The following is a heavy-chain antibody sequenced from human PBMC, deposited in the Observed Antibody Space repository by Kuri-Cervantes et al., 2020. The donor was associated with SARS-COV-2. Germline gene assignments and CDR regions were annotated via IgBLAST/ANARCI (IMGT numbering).Heavy chain of an antibody. CDR1: GFPFSSYG. D-gene: IGHD6-19*01. Sequence: GGSLRLSCAASGFPFSSYGMHWVRQAPGKGLEWVAVIWYDGSNKYYADSVKGRFTISRDNSKNTLYLQMNSLRAEDTVVYYCARVSYSSGWSQIDYWGQGTLVTVSS. V-gene: IGHV3-33*08. J-gene: IGHJ4*02. CDR2: IWYDGSNK. CDR3: ARVSYSSGWSQIDY.